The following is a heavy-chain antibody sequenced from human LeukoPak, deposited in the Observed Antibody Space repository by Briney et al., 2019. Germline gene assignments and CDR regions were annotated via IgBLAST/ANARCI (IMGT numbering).Heavy chain of an antibody. Sequence: GASVKVSCKASGYTFTSYGISWVRQAPGQGLEWMGWISAYNGNTNYAQKLQGRVTMTTDTSTSTAYMELRSLRSDDTAVYYCARDTFEYCGGDCYPKGGSFDYWGQGTLVTVSS. CDR1: GYTFTSYG. J-gene: IGHJ4*02. D-gene: IGHD2-21*01. V-gene: IGHV1-18*01. CDR3: ARDTFEYCGGDCYPKGGSFDY. CDR2: ISAYNGNT.